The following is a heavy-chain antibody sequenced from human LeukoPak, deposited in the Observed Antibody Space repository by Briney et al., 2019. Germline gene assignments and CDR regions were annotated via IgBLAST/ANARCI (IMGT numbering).Heavy chain of an antibody. J-gene: IGHJ4*02. D-gene: IGHD3-10*01. CDR1: GFTFRSYA. CDR2: ISYDGSNK. Sequence: GRSLRLSCAASGFTFRSYAMHWVRQAPGKGQEWVAVISYDGSNKYYAPSVKGRFTISRDSSKNTLYLQMNSLRAEDAAVYYCARGSVKYYYGSGSYYSPYYFDYWGQGTLVTVSS. V-gene: IGHV3-30-3*01. CDR3: ARGSVKYYYGSGSYYSPYYFDY.